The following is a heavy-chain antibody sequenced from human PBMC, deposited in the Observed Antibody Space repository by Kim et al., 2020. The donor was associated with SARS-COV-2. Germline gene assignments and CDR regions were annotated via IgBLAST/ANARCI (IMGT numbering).Heavy chain of an antibody. CDR3: AKDLGITMVRGHMDV. Sequence: DSVKGRFTISRDNSKNSLYLQMNSLRTEDTALYYCAKDLGITMVRGHMDVWGKGTTVTVSS. D-gene: IGHD3-10*01. J-gene: IGHJ6*03. V-gene: IGHV3-43*01.